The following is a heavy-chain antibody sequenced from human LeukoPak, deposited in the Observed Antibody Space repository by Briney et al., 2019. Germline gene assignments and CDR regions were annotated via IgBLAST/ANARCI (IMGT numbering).Heavy chain of an antibody. D-gene: IGHD3-22*01. V-gene: IGHV1-69*04. J-gene: IGHJ4*02. CDR2: IIPILGIA. CDR1: GGTFSSYA. CDR3: ARSNYYDSSGYYSVY. Sequence: GSSVKVSCKASGGTFSSYAISWVRQAPGQGLEWMGRIIPILGIANYAQKFQGRVTITADKSTSTAYMELSSLSSEDTAVYYCARSNYYDSSGYYSVYWGQGTLVTVSS.